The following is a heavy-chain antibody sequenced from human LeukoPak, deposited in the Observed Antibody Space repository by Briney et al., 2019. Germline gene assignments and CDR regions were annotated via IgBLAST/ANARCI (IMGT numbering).Heavy chain of an antibody. CDR3: ARGAVSGTYRYLY. D-gene: IGHD3-16*02. V-gene: IGHV1-2*02. CDR1: VYTVSVYR. J-gene: IGHJ4*02. Sequence: ASVTVSCTSSVYTVSVYRIHWVRQAPGQGLEWMGWINPNSGDTKYAQKFQGRVTMTSDTSTSTVYMELSRLSSDDTAVYSCARGAVSGTYRYLYWGQGTLVTVSS. CDR2: INPNSGDT.